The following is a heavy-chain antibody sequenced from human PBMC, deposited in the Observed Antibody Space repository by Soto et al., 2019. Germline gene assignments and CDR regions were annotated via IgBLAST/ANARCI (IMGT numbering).Heavy chain of an antibody. V-gene: IGHV4-39*01. D-gene: IGHD3-9*01. CDR1: GDSTTSDAYY. CDR3: VSGTSFYDVLTGYYVDRWFDP. J-gene: IGHJ5*02. Sequence: TSETLSLTCSVSGDSTTSDAYYWGWIRQPPGKGLEWFGSIYYSGYTYYNPSLKSRVTISVDRSRNQFSLNLRSVTAADTAVYYCVSGTSFYDVLTGYYVDRWFDPWGQGTLVTVSS. CDR2: IYYSGYT.